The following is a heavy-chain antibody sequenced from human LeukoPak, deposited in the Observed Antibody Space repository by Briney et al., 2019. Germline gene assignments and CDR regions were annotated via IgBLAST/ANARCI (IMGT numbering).Heavy chain of an antibody. Sequence: ASVKVSCKASGYIFISYYIHWVRQAPGQGLEWMGVINPSDGSTNYAQMFQGRVTMTRDASTRTVYMQLSSLRSEDTAVYYCARDVAREFDYWGQGTLVTVSS. CDR3: ARDVAREFDY. J-gene: IGHJ4*02. CDR1: GYIFISYY. CDR2: INPSDGST. V-gene: IGHV1-46*01. D-gene: IGHD5-24*01.